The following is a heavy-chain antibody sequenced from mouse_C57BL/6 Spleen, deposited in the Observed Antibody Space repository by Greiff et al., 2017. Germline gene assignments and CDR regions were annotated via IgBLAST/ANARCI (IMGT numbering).Heavy chain of an antibody. CDR2: SNPSNGGT. CDR1: GYTFTSYW. V-gene: IGHV1-53*01. Sequence: QVQLQQPGTELVKPGASVKLSCKASGYTFTSYWMHWVQQRPGQGLEWIGNSNPSNGGTNYNEKFKSKATLTVDKSSSTAYMQLSSLTSEDSAVYYCARWRGYPLYAMDYWGQGTSVTVSS. J-gene: IGHJ4*01. D-gene: IGHD2-2*01. CDR3: ARWRGYPLYAMDY.